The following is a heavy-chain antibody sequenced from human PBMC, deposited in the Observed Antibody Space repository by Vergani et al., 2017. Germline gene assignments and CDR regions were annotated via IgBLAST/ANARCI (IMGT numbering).Heavy chain of an antibody. D-gene: IGHD3-16*02. CDR3: ARHHKYYDYVWGSYRPNWFDP. V-gene: IGHV4-34*01. J-gene: IGHJ5*02. CDR1: GGSFSGYY. Sequence: QVQLQQWGAGLLKPSETLSLTCAVYGGSFSGYYWSWIRQPPGKRLEWIGEINHSGSTNYNPSLKSRVTISVDTSKNQFSLKLSSVTAADTAVYYCARHHKYYDYVWGSYRPNWFDPWGQGTLVTVSS. CDR2: INHSGST.